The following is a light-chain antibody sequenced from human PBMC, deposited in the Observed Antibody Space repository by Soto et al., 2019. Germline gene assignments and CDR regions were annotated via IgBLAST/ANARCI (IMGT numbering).Light chain of an antibody. CDR3: QQYGSSPYT. J-gene: IGKJ2*01. CDR1: QSVPTRS. CDR2: GAS. Sequence: EIVLTQSPGTLSLSPGERAALSCRVSQSVPTRSLAWYRQKPGQAPRLLIYGASSRATGIPDRFSGSGSGTDFTLTISRLEPEDFAVYYCQQYGSSPYTFGQGTKLEIK. V-gene: IGKV3-20*01.